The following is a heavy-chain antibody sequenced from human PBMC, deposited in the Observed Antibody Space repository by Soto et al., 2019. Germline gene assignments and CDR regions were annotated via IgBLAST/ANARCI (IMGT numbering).Heavy chain of an antibody. J-gene: IGHJ4*02. CDR3: ARHYFGSGNSCFDY. CDR1: VFTFSSYW. D-gene: IGHD3-10*01. Sequence: PGWSLRLSCAASVFTFSSYWMSWVRQAPGKGLEWVANIKQDGSEKYYVDSVKGRFTISRDNAKNSLYLQMNSLRAEDTAVFYCARHYFGSGNSCFDYWGQGTLVTVSS. CDR2: IKQDGSEK. V-gene: IGHV3-7*03.